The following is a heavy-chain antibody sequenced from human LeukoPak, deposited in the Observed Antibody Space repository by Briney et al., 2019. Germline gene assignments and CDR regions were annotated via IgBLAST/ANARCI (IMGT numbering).Heavy chain of an antibody. V-gene: IGHV3-9*01. CDR3: VKDKDGYYYYMDV. CDR2: ISWNSDNI. D-gene: IGHD4-17*01. CDR1: GFTFEDYA. Sequence: PCRSLRLSCAASGFTFEDYAMHWVRQAPGRGLEWVSGISWNSDNIDYADSVKGRFTISRDNANNSLYLQMTSLRPEDTALYYCVKDKDGYYYYMDVWGKGSSVTISS. J-gene: IGHJ6*03.